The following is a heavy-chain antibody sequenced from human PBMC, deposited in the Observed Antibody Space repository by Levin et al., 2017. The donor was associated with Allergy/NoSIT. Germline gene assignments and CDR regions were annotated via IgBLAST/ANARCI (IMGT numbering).Heavy chain of an antibody. D-gene: IGHD3-10*01. CDR3: AHTYYGSGLGAFDI. CDR1: GFSLNTSAVG. J-gene: IGHJ3*02. V-gene: IGHV2-5*02. Sequence: SGPTLVKPTQTLTLTCTFSGFSLNTSAVGVGWIRQPPGKALEWLALIYWDDDKRYSSSLENRLTITKDTSKKQVVLIMTNMDPVDTATYYCAHTYYGSGLGAFDIWGQGTMVTVSS. CDR2: IYWDDDK.